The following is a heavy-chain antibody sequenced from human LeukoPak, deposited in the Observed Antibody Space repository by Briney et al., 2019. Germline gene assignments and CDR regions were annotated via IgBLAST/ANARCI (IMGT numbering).Heavy chain of an antibody. V-gene: IGHV3-66*01. CDR2: IYSGGST. J-gene: IGHJ4*02. Sequence: GGSLRLSCAASGFTVSSNYMSWVRQAPGKGLEWVSVIYSGGSTYYADSVKGRFTISRDNSKNTLYLQMNSLRAEDTAVYYCARWRGPEATDSYNYWGQGTLVTVSS. CDR3: ARWRGPEATDSYNY. CDR1: GFTVSSNY. D-gene: IGHD5-24*01.